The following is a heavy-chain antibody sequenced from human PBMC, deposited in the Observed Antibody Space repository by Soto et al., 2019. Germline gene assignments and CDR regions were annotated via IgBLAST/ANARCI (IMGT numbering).Heavy chain of an antibody. Sequence: ASVKVSCKVSGHTLTELSMHWVRQAPGKGLEWMGGFDPEEGETIYAQKFQGRVTMTEDTSTDTAYMELSSLRSEDTAVYYCATLEQGRMVAYYYYGMDVWGQGTTVTVSS. CDR2: FDPEEGET. CDR1: GHTLTELS. D-gene: IGHD1-1*01. CDR3: ATLEQGRMVAYYYYGMDV. J-gene: IGHJ6*02. V-gene: IGHV1-24*01.